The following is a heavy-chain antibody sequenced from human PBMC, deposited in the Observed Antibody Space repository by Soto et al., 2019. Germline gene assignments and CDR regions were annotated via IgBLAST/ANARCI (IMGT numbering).Heavy chain of an antibody. CDR2: IYWNDDN. CDR1: WFSLSTSVVV. J-gene: IGHJ4*02. Sequence: SGPTLVNPTQTLTLTCTFSWFSLSTSVVVVGLILQPPGNSLEWLALIYWNDDNRYSPSLNSMLTITKYTSKNQVFLTMTNMSTVDTXTXYCAHSSAIEVDDLRFDYWGQGTLVTVSS. D-gene: IGHD3-22*01. V-gene: IGHV2-5*01. CDR3: AHSSAIEVDDLRFDY.